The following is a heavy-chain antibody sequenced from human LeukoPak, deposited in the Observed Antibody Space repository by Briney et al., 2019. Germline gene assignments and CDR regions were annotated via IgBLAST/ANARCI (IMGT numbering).Heavy chain of an antibody. CDR1: GYAFTGYY. Sequence: ASVKVSCKTSGYAFTGYYMHWVRQAPGQGLEWMGWINPNSGGTNYAQKFQGRVTMTRDTSISTAYMELSRLRSDDTAVYYCARDNDSRDPPHFDYWGQGTLVTVSS. J-gene: IGHJ4*02. V-gene: IGHV1-2*02. CDR2: INPNSGGT. CDR3: ARDNDSRDPPHFDY. D-gene: IGHD3-16*01.